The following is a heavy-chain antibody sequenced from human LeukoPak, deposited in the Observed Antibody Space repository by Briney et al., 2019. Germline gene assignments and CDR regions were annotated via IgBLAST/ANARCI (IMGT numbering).Heavy chain of an antibody. V-gene: IGHV3-21*01. D-gene: IGHD6-19*01. CDR3: ATYSSGWYEAFDY. J-gene: IGHJ4*01. CDR2: ITSGGGYT. CDR1: GFTFSTYA. Sequence: PGGSLRLSCAASGFTFSTYAMSWVRQAPGKGLEWVSTITSGGGYTYYADSVKGRFTISRDNAKNSLYLQMNSLRAEDTAVYYCATYSSGWYEAFDYWGQGTLVTVSS.